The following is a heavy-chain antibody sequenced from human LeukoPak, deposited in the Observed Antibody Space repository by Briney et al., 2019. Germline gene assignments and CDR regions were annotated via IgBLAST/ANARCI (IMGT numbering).Heavy chain of an antibody. D-gene: IGHD1-26*01. CDR1: GFTFSTSW. J-gene: IGHJ4*02. V-gene: IGHV3-74*01. Sequence: GGSLRLSCAASGFTFSTSWMHWVRQAPGKGLVWVSHIRSDGRTTSYADCVKGRFTISRDNAKNTLYLQMNRLRAEDTAVYYCARALGSPPNNWGQGTRVTVSS. CDR2: IRSDGRTT. CDR3: ARALGSPPNN.